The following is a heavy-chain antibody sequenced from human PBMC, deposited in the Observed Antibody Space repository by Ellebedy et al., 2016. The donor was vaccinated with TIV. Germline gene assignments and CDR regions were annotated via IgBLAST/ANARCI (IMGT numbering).Heavy chain of an antibody. CDR3: AKGPSRGAAAAKY. CDR1: GFTFNIYG. J-gene: IGHJ4*02. V-gene: IGHV3-30*18. Sequence: GESLKISCAGSGFTFNIYGMHWVRQAPGKGLEWVAVISYDGSNKYYADSVKGRFTISRDNSKNTVYLQMNSLRGEDTAVYYCAKGPSRGAAAAKYWGQGTLVTVSS. D-gene: IGHD6-13*01. CDR2: ISYDGSNK.